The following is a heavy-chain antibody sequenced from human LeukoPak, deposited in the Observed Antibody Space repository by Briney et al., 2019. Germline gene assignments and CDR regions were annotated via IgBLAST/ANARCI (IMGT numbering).Heavy chain of an antibody. D-gene: IGHD1-26*01. Sequence: GGSLRLSCAASGFTFSNYAMHWVRQAPGKGLEWVAVVSYDGSNKYYADSVKGRFTISRDNSKNTLYLQMNSLRAEDAAIYYCATIGGRRTGELYRIDYWGQGTLVTVSS. J-gene: IGHJ4*02. CDR1: GFTFSNYA. CDR3: ATIGGRRTGELYRIDY. CDR2: VSYDGSNK. V-gene: IGHV3-30-3*01.